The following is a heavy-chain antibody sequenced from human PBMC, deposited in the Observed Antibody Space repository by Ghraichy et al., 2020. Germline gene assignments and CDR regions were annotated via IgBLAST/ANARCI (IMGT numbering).Heavy chain of an antibody. CDR1: GFTVSSNY. J-gene: IGHJ4*02. V-gene: IGHV3-53*01. CDR3: ARDLRIGYYDSSGLGY. Sequence: GGSLRLSCAASGFTVSSNYMSWVRQAPGKGLEWVSVIYSGGSTYYADSVKGRFTISRDNSKNTLYLQMNSLRAEDTAVYYCARDLRIGYYDSSGLGYWGQGTLVTVSS. D-gene: IGHD3-22*01. CDR2: IYSGGST.